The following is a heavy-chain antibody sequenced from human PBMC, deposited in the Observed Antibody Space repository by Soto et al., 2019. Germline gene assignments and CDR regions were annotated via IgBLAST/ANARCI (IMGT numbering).Heavy chain of an antibody. CDR2: IFPLVAMV. CDR1: GGDLTNSG. J-gene: IGHJ4*02. V-gene: IGHV1-69*12. Sequence: QVHLVQSGAEMKKPGSSVKVSCKVSGGDLTNSGISWVRQAPGQGLEWMGGIFPLVAMVDYSQKFQGRVTINADESTNTAYIDLGSLRSEDASVYYCSTEDASAFKSGGQGTLVIVSS. CDR3: STEDASAFKS.